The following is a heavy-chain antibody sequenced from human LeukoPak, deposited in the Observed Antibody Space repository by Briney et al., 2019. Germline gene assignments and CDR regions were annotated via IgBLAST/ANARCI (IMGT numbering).Heavy chain of an antibody. CDR3: ARGGLEWLSY. Sequence: PGGSLRLSCAASGFTFSSYSMNWVRQAPGKGLEWVSFISSSSSPIYYADSVKGRFTISRDNAKNSVYLQMNSLRDEDTAVYYCARGGLEWLSYWGQGTQVTVSS. V-gene: IGHV3-48*02. J-gene: IGHJ4*02. CDR1: GFTFSSYS. D-gene: IGHD6-19*01. CDR2: ISSSSSPI.